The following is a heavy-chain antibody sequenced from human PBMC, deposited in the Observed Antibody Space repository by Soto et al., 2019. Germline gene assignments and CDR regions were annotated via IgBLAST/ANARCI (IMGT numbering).Heavy chain of an antibody. CDR2: INPSGGST. J-gene: IGHJ5*02. D-gene: IGHD1-20*01. Sequence: ASVKVSCKASGYTFTSYYMHWVRQAPGQGLEWMGIINPSGGSTSYAQKFQGRVTMTRDTSTSTVYMELSSLRSEDTAVYYCARDIATVVTGPKWFDLWGQGTLVTVSS. CDR1: GYTFTSYY. V-gene: IGHV1-46*01. CDR3: ARDIATVVTGPKWFDL.